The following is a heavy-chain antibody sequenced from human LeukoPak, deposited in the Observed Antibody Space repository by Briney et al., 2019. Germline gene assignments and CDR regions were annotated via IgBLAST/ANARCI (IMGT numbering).Heavy chain of an antibody. J-gene: IGHJ3*02. CDR2: ISGSGDST. CDR3: ARDYSYGYKDAFDI. Sequence: GGSLRLSCAASGFTFSSYAMSWVRQAPGKGLEWVSVISGSGDSTYYADSVKGRFTISRDNSKNTLYLQMNSLRAEDTAVYYCARDYSYGYKDAFDIWGQGTMVTVSS. V-gene: IGHV3-23*01. D-gene: IGHD5-18*01. CDR1: GFTFSSYA.